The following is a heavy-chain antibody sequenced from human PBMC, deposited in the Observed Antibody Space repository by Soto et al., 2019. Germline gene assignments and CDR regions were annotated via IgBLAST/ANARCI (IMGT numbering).Heavy chain of an antibody. J-gene: IGHJ5*02. CDR3: ATHTSGSRNGPHT. CDR2: VYYTGTN. V-gene: IGHV4-39*01. Sequence: QLQLQESGPGLVKPSETLSLTCTVSGGSIKNTGANWGWVRQPPGKGLEWIGSVYYTGTNYYNPSLQSRVTISIDTSKNQYSLSVNSVAAAGTAVYYCATHTSGSRNGPHTWGQGTLVTVSS. CDR1: GGSIKNTGAN. D-gene: IGHD1-26*01.